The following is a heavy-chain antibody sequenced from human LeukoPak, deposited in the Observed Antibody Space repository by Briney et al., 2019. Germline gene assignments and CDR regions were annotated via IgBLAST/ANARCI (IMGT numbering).Heavy chain of an antibody. CDR2: IFYSGST. CDR1: GGSISSSY. Sequence: SETLSLTCSVSGGSISSSYWSWIRQPPGKGLDWIGYIFYSGSTSYNPSLKSRVTISVDTSKNQFSLKLSSVTAADTAVYYCARGQGYDFWSGNRRGNYYYGMDVWGQGTTVTVSS. J-gene: IGHJ6*02. CDR3: ARGQGYDFWSGNRRGNYYYGMDV. D-gene: IGHD3-3*01. V-gene: IGHV4-59*12.